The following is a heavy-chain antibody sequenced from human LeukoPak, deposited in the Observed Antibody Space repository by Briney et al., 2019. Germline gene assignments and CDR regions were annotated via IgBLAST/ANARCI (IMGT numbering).Heavy chain of an antibody. D-gene: IGHD4-17*01. V-gene: IGHV3-30*18. CDR3: AKAGYGDVNFDY. Sequence: GGSLRLSCAASGFTFSSYGMHWVRQAPGKGLEWVAVISYDGSNKYYADSVKGRFTISRDSSKNTLCLQMNSLRAEDTAVYYCAKAGYGDVNFDYWGQGTLVTVSS. CDR2: ISYDGSNK. CDR1: GFTFSSYG. J-gene: IGHJ4*02.